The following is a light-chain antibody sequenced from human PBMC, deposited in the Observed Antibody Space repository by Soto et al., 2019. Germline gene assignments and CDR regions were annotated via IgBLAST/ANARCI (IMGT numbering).Light chain of an antibody. CDR1: QSVGSIY. Sequence: EIVLTQSPGTLSLSPGERATLSCRASQSVGSIYLAWYQQKPGQAPRLLTYGASSRATGIPDRFSASGSGTDFTLTISRLEPEDFAVYYCQQYGNSPLTFGGGTKVEIK. J-gene: IGKJ4*01. CDR3: QQYGNSPLT. V-gene: IGKV3-20*01. CDR2: GAS.